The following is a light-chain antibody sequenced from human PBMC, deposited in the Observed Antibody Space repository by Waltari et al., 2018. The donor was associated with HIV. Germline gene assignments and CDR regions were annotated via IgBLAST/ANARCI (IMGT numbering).Light chain of an antibody. CDR2: RNM. J-gene: IGLJ3*02. V-gene: IGLV1-47*01. CDR1: SSNIRSNY. CDR3: AAWDDNLSGWV. Sequence: QSVLTQPPSASGTPGQSVTISCSGSSSNIRSNYVYWYQQLPGTAPKLIIYRNMRRPAGVPDRCSGFKSGTSASLAISGLRSEDEADYYCAAWDDNLSGWVFGGGSKLTIL.